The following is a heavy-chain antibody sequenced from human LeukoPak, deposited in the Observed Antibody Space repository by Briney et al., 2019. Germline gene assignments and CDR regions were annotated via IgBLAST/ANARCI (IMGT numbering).Heavy chain of an antibody. D-gene: IGHD3-9*01. CDR1: GGSISSSSYY. V-gene: IGHV4-39*01. Sequence: SETLSLTCTVSGGSISSSSYYWGWIRQPPGKGLEWIGSIYYSGSTCYNPSLKSRVNISVDTCKNQFSLKLSSVTAADTAVYYCTRPLNYAILTGYGYWGQGTLVTVSS. CDR2: IYYSGST. CDR3: TRPLNYAILTGYGY. J-gene: IGHJ4*02.